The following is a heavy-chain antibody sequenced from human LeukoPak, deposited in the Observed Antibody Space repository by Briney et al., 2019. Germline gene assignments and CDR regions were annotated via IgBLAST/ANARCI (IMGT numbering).Heavy chain of an antibody. V-gene: IGHV4-39*01. CDR3: ASPREYSSSNAFDI. CDR2: IYYSGST. J-gene: IGHJ3*02. CDR1: GGSISSSSYY. Sequence: ASETLSLTCTVSGGSISSSSYYWGWIRQPPGKGLEWIGSIYYSGSTYYNPSLKSRVTISVDTSKNQFSLKLSSVTAADTAVYYCASPREYSSSNAFDIWGQGTMVTVSS. D-gene: IGHD6-6*01.